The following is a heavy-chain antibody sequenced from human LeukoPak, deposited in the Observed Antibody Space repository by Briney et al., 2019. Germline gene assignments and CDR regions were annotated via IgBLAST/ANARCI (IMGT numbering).Heavy chain of an antibody. CDR1: GGSISSYY. CDR2: IYTSGST. Sequence: SETLSLTCTVSGGSISSYYWSWIRQPAGKGLEWIGRIYTSGSTNYNPSLKSRVTMSVDTSKNQFSLKLSPVTAADTAVYYCARAAGPLGYCSGGSCYSVPYFDYWGQGTLVTVSS. D-gene: IGHD2-15*01. J-gene: IGHJ4*02. V-gene: IGHV4-4*07. CDR3: ARAAGPLGYCSGGSCYSVPYFDY.